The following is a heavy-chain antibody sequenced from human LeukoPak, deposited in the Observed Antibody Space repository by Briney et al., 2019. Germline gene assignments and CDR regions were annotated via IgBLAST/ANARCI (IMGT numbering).Heavy chain of an antibody. J-gene: IGHJ4*02. Sequence: SVKVSCKASGGTFSSYTISWVRQDPGQGLEWMGRIIPILGIANYAQKFQGRVTITADKSTSTAYMELSSLRSEDTAVYYCASSSDCSSTSCRDYWGQGTLVTVSS. V-gene: IGHV1-69*02. CDR1: GGTFSSYT. CDR2: IIPILGIA. D-gene: IGHD2-2*01. CDR3: ASSSDCSSTSCRDY.